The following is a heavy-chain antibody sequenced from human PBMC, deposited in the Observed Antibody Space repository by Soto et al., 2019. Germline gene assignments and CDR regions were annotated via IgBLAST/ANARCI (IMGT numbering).Heavy chain of an antibody. CDR3: AREDGYSRRGGAFDI. CDR2: ISAYNGNT. Sequence: AAVTVACKASGYTFTSYGISWVRQAPGQGLEWMGWISAYNGNTNYAQKLQGRVTMTTDTSTSTAYMELRSLRSDDTAVYYCAREDGYSRRGGAFDIWGQGTMVTVSS. V-gene: IGHV1-18*04. D-gene: IGHD6-13*01. J-gene: IGHJ3*02. CDR1: GYTFTSYG.